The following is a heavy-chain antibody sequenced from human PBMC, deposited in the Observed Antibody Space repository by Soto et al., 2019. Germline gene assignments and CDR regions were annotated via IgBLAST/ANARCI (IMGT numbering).Heavy chain of an antibody. CDR3: ARGDSTDCSKGVCSFVYNHDIDV. Sequence: ASVKVSCTVSGDRFTDYHIHWVRHAPGQGLEWLGRINPKSGGTSTAQKFQGWVTMTTDTSISTASMELTRLTSDDTAIYYCARGDSTDCSKGVCSFVYNHDIDVWGQGTTVTVSS. D-gene: IGHD2-8*01. CDR2: INPKSGGT. CDR1: GDRFTDYH. J-gene: IGHJ6*02. V-gene: IGHV1-2*04.